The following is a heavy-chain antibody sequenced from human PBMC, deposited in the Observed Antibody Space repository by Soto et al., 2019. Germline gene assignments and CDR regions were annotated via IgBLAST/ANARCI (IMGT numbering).Heavy chain of an antibody. CDR1: GFTVSSNH. J-gene: IGHJ4*02. CDR3: ARAGIAVAGMFDY. V-gene: IGHV3-53*01. D-gene: IGHD6-19*01. Sequence: GGSLRLSCAASGFTVSSNHVTWVRQAPGKGLEWVSLIYSGGSTYYADSVKGRFTISRDNSKNTLYLQMNSLRAEDTAVYYCARAGIAVAGMFDYWGQGTLVTVSS. CDR2: IYSGGST.